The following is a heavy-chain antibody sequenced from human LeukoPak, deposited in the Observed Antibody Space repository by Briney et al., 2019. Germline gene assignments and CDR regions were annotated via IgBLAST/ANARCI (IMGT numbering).Heavy chain of an antibody. CDR2: IYYSGST. CDR3: ARQGRGIQLQTYFDY. J-gene: IGHJ4*02. V-gene: IGHV4-39*01. Sequence: SETLSLTCTVSGGSISSGSYYWGWIRQPPGKGLEWIGSIYYSGSTYYNPSLKSRVTISVDTSKSQFSLRLSSVTAPDSAVYYCARQGRGIQLQTYFDYWGQGTLVTVSS. CDR1: GGSISSGSYY. D-gene: IGHD5-24*01.